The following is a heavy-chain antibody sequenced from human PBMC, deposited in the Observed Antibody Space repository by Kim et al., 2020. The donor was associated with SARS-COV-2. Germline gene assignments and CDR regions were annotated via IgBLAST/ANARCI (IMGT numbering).Heavy chain of an antibody. D-gene: IGHD3-22*01. CDR3: ARLEHDSSGYPQVDGYY. CDR1: GGSISSSSYY. CDR2: IYYSGST. J-gene: IGHJ4*02. V-gene: IGHV4-39*01. Sequence: SETLSLTCTVSGGSISSSSYYWGWIRQPPGKGLEWIGSIYYSGSTYYNPSLKSRVTISVDTSKNQFSLKLSSVTAADTAVYYCARLEHDSSGYPQVDGYYWGQGTLVTVSS.